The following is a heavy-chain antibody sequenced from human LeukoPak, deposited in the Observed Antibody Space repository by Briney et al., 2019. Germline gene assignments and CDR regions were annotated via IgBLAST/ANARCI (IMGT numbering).Heavy chain of an antibody. J-gene: IGHJ4*02. CDR2: IFYSGST. V-gene: IGHV4-39*07. D-gene: IGHD3-10*01. CDR1: SGSISTSNYY. Sequence: SETLSLTCTVSSGSISTSNYYWGWVRQPPGKALEWIGNIFYSGSTYYSPSLKSRVTISLDTSRNQFSLKLNSVTAADTAVYYCARYRRYGSGSYTLDYWGQGTLVTVSS. CDR3: ARYRRYGSGSYTLDY.